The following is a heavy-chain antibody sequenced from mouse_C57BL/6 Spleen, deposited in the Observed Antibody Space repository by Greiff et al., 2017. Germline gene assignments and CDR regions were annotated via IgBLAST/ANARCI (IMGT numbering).Heavy chain of an antibody. Sequence: VKLQESGPGLVALSQSLSITCTVSGFSLTSYAISWVRQPPGKGLEWLGVIWTGGGTNYNSALKSRLSISKDNSKSQVFLKMNSLQTDDTARYYCAIKGKDDYGYCFDYWGQGTTLTVSS. J-gene: IGHJ2*01. CDR2: IWTGGGT. D-gene: IGHD2-4*01. V-gene: IGHV2-9-1*01. CDR3: AIKGKDDYGYCFDY. CDR1: GFSLTSYA.